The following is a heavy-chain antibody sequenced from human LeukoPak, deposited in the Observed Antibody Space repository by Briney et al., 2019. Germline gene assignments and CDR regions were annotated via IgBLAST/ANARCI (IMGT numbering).Heavy chain of an antibody. J-gene: IGHJ1*01. CDR1: GFTLSSYE. D-gene: IGHD6-19*01. CDR3: TRNSGWYGLS. Sequence: GGSLRLSCTVSGFTLSSYEMSWIRQAPGKGLERVSSIDYDGGSGHCADSVKGRFTISRDNSNNTLFLHLNSLRGEDTAVYYCTRNSGWYGLSWGQGTLVTVSS. V-gene: IGHV3-23*01. CDR2: IDYDGGSG.